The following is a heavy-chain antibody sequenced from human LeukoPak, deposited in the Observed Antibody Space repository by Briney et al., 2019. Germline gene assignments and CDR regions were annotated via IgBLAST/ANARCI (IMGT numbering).Heavy chain of an antibody. D-gene: IGHD5-24*01. J-gene: IGHJ4*02. V-gene: IGHV3-53*04. CDR3: ARDPYGYNSGY. CDR1: GFTVSRNY. CDR2: IYSGGST. Sequence: GGSLRLSCAASGFTVSRNYISGFRQAPGKGLEWVSVIYSGGSTYYADSVKGRFTISRHNSKNTLYLQMNSLRAEDTAVYYCARDPYGYNSGYWGQGTLVTVSS.